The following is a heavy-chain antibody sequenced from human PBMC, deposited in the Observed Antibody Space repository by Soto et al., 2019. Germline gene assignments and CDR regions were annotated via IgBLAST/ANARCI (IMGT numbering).Heavy chain of an antibody. J-gene: IGHJ6*02. CDR3: AREKRHNLLGGRFGMDV. Sequence: EVQLVESGGGLVKPGGSLRLSCVVSGFDFSDFSINWVRQAPGKGLVWVPSISPRSDYIYHTASEKGRFTVSKDNAKISVFVQMNSLPAVDPGVYYCAREKRHNLLGGRFGMDVGGQGTTVSVSS. CDR2: ISPRSDYI. D-gene: IGHD1-26*01. V-gene: IGHV3-21*02. CDR1: GFDFSDFS.